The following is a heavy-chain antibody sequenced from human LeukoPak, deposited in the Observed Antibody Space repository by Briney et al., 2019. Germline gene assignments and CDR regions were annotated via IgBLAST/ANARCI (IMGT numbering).Heavy chain of an antibody. V-gene: IGHV1-69*13. J-gene: IGHJ4*02. CDR1: GGTFSSYA. CDR2: IIPIFGTA. Sequence: GASVKVSCKASGGTFSSYAISWVRQARGQGLEWMGGIIPIFGTANYAQKFQGRVTITADESTSTAYMELSSLRSEDTAVYYCASAPGSYSTYYFDYWGQGTLVTVSS. D-gene: IGHD1-26*01. CDR3: ASAPGSYSTYYFDY.